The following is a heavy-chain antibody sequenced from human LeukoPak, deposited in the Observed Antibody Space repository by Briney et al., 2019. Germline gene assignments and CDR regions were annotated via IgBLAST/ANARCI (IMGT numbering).Heavy chain of an antibody. D-gene: IGHD1-26*01. V-gene: IGHV1-3*01. CDR2: INAGNGNT. CDR1: GYTFSSYT. Sequence: ASVKVSCKTSGYTFSSYTIHWVRQAPGQSLEWMGWINAGNGNTKYSQKLQGRVTIIRDTSAITAYMEVSSLTSEDTAVYYCARSREGCSGIYEFDYWGQGTLVIISS. J-gene: IGHJ4*02. CDR3: ARSREGCSGIYEFDY.